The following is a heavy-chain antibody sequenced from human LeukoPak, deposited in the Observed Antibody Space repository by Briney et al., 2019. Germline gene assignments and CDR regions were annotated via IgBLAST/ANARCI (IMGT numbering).Heavy chain of an antibody. J-gene: IGHJ3*02. CDR2: INPNSGGT. Sequence: ASVKVSCKASGYTFTGYYMHWVRQAPGQGLEWMGWINPNSGGTNYAQKFQGRVTMTRDTSISTAYMELSRLRSDDTAVYYCARGYCSSTSCYLLGHDAFDIWAKGQWSPSLQ. CDR3: ARGYCSSTSCYLLGHDAFDI. V-gene: IGHV1-2*02. CDR1: GYTFTGYY. D-gene: IGHD2-2*01.